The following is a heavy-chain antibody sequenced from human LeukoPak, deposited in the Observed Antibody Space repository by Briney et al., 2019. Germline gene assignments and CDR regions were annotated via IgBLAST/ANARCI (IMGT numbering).Heavy chain of an antibody. Sequence: SETLSLTCTVSGGSISSGGYYWSWIRQHPGKGLEWIGYIYYSGSTYYNPSLKSRVTISVDTSKNQFSLKLSSATAADTAVYYCARALHYYDSSGGFDYWGQGTLVTVSS. D-gene: IGHD3-22*01. V-gene: IGHV4-31*03. J-gene: IGHJ4*02. CDR3: ARALHYYDSSGGFDY. CDR2: IYYSGST. CDR1: GGSISSGGYY.